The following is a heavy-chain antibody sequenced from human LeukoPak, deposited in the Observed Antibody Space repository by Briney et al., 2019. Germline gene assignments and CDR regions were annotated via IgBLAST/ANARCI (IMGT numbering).Heavy chain of an antibody. CDR3: TWMATIFTVDY. V-gene: IGHV3-15*01. J-gene: IGHJ4*02. D-gene: IGHD5-12*01. CDR2: IRNDRIT. Sequence: GGSLRLSCVLSGLTFSDAWMSWVRQAPGKGLKWVGRIRNDRITDYAAPVQGRFSISRDNSKNTFYLQMNSLRTEDTGMYFCTWMATIFTVDYWGQGTLVTVSS. CDR1: GLTFSDAW.